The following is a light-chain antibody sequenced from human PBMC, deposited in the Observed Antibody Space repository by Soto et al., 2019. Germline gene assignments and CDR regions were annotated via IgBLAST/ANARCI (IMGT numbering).Light chain of an antibody. Sequence: DIQMTQSPSSLSASVGDRVTITCRASESIARHLNWYQQKPGKAPKLLIYAASSLQNGVPSRFRGGGSGKDFTLTISNLQPEDFATYYCQQTYTALSITFGQGTRLEIQ. CDR1: ESIARH. CDR2: AAS. J-gene: IGKJ5*01. V-gene: IGKV1-39*01. CDR3: QQTYTALSIT.